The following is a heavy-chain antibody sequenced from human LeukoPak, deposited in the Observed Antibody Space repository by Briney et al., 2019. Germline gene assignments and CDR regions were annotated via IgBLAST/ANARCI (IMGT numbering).Heavy chain of an antibody. Sequence: GGSLRLSCAVSGFPFSVYEMNWVRQAPGKGLEWVSNIGNSGTTRYYADSVKGRFSISRDNAENSLFLQMNSLRVEDTGIYYCALLAVASDFDYWGQGALVTVSS. CDR1: GFPFSVYE. CDR3: ALLAVASDFDY. D-gene: IGHD6-19*01. CDR2: IGNSGTTR. V-gene: IGHV3-48*03. J-gene: IGHJ4*02.